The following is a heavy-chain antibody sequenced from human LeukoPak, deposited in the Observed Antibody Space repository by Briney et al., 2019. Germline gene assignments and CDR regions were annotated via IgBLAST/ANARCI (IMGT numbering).Heavy chain of an antibody. CDR2: INPNSGGT. CDR1: GYTLSGFY. Sequence: ASMKVSCKASGYTLSGFYMHWVRQAPGQGLEWMGWINPNSGGTNYAQKFQGRVTMTRDTSISTAYMELSRLTSDDTAVYYCARARGSQSFDYWGQGTMVTVSS. D-gene: IGHD3-16*01. J-gene: IGHJ4*02. V-gene: IGHV1-2*02. CDR3: ARARGSQSFDY.